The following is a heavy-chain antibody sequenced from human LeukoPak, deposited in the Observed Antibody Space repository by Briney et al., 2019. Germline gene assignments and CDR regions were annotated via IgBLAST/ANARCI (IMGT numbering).Heavy chain of an antibody. V-gene: IGHV1-18*04. D-gene: IGHD3-22*01. CDR2: ISAYNGNT. Sequence: ASVKVSCKASGYSFTTYGFTWVRQAPGQGLEWMGWISAYNGNTNYAQKLQGRVTMTTDTSTSTAYMELRSLRSDDTAVYYCARDGYDSSGYGGSDYWGQGTLVTVSS. CDR3: ARDGYDSSGYGGSDY. J-gene: IGHJ4*02. CDR1: GYSFTTYG.